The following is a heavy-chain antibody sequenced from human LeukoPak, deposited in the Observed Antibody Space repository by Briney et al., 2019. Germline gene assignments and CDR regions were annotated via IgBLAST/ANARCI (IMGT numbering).Heavy chain of an antibody. CDR1: GLTFSNYD. CDR3: ARGNNVLMVTGCFDY. V-gene: IGHV3-30-3*01. D-gene: IGHD2-21*02. Sequence: GGSLTLSCAASGLTFSNYDMHWVRQAPGKGLEWVAFISYDGNNKVFEDSVKGRFTIYRDNSKNTLYLQMNSLRAEDTAVYYCARGNNVLMVTGCFDYWGQGTLVSVSS. J-gene: IGHJ4*02. CDR2: ISYDGNNK.